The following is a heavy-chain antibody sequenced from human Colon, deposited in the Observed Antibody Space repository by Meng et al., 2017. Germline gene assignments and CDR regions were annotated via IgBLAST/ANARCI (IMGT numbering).Heavy chain of an antibody. J-gene: IGHJ4*02. CDR1: GFTFTSRW. Sequence: GGSLRLSCVASGFTFTSRWMHWVRQVPGKGLVWVSLINTDGTTTTYADSVKGRFTISRDNAKNTLYLQMNSLRAEDTAVYYCARDVNYGSKDYWGQGTLVTVSS. D-gene: IGHD3-10*01. CDR3: ARDVNYGSKDY. V-gene: IGHV3-74*01. CDR2: INTDGTTT.